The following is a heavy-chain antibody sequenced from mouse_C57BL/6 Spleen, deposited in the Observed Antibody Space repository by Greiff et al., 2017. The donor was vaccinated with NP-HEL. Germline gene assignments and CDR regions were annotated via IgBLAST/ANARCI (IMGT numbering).Heavy chain of an antibody. Sequence: DVHLVESGGGLVKPGGSLKLSCAASGFTFSDYGMHWVRQAPEKGLEWVAYISSGSSTIYYADTVKGRFTISRDNAKNTLFLQMTSLRSEDTAMYYCARYYSNYRAMDYWGQGTSVTVSS. CDR3: ARYYSNYRAMDY. CDR2: ISSGSSTI. CDR1: GFTFSDYG. D-gene: IGHD2-5*01. J-gene: IGHJ4*01. V-gene: IGHV5-17*01.